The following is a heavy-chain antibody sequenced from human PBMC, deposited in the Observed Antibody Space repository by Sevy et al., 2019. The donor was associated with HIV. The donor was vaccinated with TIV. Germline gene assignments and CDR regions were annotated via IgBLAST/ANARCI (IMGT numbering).Heavy chain of an antibody. J-gene: IGHJ4*02. CDR3: TRLKGSQSIFDY. Sequence: GGSLRLSCTASAFTFGDYGLSWVRQAPGKGLEWIAFFKRKRDGGTLDHAVSVKDRFTISREDSKNIAYLQMNDLKTVDSALYYCTRLKGSQSIFDYWGRGALVTVSS. D-gene: IGHD2-15*01. CDR2: FKRKRDGGTL. CDR1: AFTFGDYG. V-gene: IGHV3-49*04.